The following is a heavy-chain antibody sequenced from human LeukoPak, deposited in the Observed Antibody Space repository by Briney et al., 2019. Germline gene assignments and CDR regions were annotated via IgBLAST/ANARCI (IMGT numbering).Heavy chain of an antibody. V-gene: IGHV3-21*01. J-gene: IGHJ5*02. CDR1: GFTFSSYN. CDR2: ISSSSSYI. D-gene: IGHD6-13*01. CDR3: ARGLPYSSSPIWCDR. Sequence: AGSLRLSCAAYGFTFSSYNMNWVRQAPGKGLEWVSTISSSSSYIYYADSVKGRITISRDNAKSSLYMQMNSLRAEDTAVYYCARGLPYSSSPIWCDRWGQGTLVTV.